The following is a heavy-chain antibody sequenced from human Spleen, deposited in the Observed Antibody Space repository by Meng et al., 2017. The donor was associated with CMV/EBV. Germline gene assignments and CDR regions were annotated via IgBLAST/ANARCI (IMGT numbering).Heavy chain of an antibody. CDR1: GGSISDYY. Sequence: SETLSLTGTGAGGSISDYYWSWIRQPPGKGLEWMGYINYSGRANYNPSLQSRVTISVDTSKIQLSLKVSSVTAADTAVYYGVRTVVVPAGIGLSWLDPWGQGTLVTVSS. CDR2: INYSGRA. CDR3: VRTVVVPAGIGLSWLDP. V-gene: IGHV4-59*01. J-gene: IGHJ5*02. D-gene: IGHD2-2*02.